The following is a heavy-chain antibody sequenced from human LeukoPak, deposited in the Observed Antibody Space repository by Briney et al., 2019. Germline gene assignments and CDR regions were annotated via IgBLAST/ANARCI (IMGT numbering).Heavy chain of an antibody. Sequence: GGSLRLSCAASGFTFSSYGMHWVRQAPGKGLEWVAVISYDVGKKYYADSVKGRFTISRDNSKNTLYLQMNSLRAEDTAVYYCAKDDYYDTSGYRDWGQGTPVTVSS. D-gene: IGHD3-22*01. CDR2: ISYDVGKK. V-gene: IGHV3-30*18. J-gene: IGHJ4*02. CDR3: AKDDYYDTSGYRD. CDR1: GFTFSSYG.